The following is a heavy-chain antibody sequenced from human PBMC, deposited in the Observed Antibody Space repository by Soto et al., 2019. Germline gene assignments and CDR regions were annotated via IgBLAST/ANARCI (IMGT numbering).Heavy chain of an antibody. Sequence: PSETLSLTCTVSGDSISSRENYWTWIRQPPGKDLEWIGYISYTGATHYNPSVRSRVSISRDTSKNQFSLKLSSVTAADTAVYYCARYQYDSSGHDDEHWGQGALVTVSS. CDR2: ISYTGAT. CDR1: GDSISSRENY. D-gene: IGHD3-22*01. J-gene: IGHJ4*02. V-gene: IGHV4-30-4*01. CDR3: ARYQYDSSGHDDEH.